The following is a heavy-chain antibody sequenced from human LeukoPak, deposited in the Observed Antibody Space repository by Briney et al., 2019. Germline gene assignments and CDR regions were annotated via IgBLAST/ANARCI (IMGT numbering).Heavy chain of an antibody. J-gene: IGHJ4*02. D-gene: IGHD3-9*01. CDR3: ASRNYDILTGYNY. CDR1: GFTFSSYS. Sequence: GGSLRLSCAASGFTFSSYSMNWVRQAPGKGLEWVSSISSSSSYIYYADSVKGRFTISRDNAKNSLYLQMNSLRAEDTAVYYCASRNYDILTGYNYWGQGTLVTVSS. CDR2: ISSSSSYI. V-gene: IGHV3-21*01.